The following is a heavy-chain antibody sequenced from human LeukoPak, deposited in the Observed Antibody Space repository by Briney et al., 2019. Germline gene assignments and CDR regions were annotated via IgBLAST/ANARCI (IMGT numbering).Heavy chain of an antibody. CDR3: ARNVGWFRFDY. Sequence: GGSLRLSCAASGFTFSTYWMDWVRQAPGKGLEWVANIKEDGSEKYYEDSVKGRFTTSRDNAKNSLYLQMNSLRAEDTAVYYCARNVGWFRFDYWGQGTLVTVSS. CDR1: GFTFSTYW. V-gene: IGHV3-7*03. CDR2: IKEDGSEK. J-gene: IGHJ4*02. D-gene: IGHD2-15*01.